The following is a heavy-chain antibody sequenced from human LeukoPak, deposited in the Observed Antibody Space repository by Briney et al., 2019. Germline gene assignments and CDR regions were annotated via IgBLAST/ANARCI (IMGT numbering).Heavy chain of an antibody. J-gene: IGHJ4*02. D-gene: IGHD6-13*01. Sequence: PGGSLRLSCAASGFTFSSYSMNWVRQAPGKGLEWVSYISSSSSTIYYADSVKGRFTISRDNAKNSLYLQMNSLRAEDTAVYYCAVKEGIADFDYWGQGTLVTVSS. V-gene: IGHV3-48*01. CDR1: GFTFSSYS. CDR3: AVKEGIADFDY. CDR2: ISSSSSTI.